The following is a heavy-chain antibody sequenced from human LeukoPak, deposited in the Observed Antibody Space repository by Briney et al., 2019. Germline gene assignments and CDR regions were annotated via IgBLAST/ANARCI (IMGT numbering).Heavy chain of an antibody. Sequence: ASVKVSCKASGYTFIDYYMHWVRQAPGQGLEWMGWINPNSGGTNYAQKFQGRVTMTRDTSISTAYMELSRLISDDTAVYCCARIPYYYGSGSYSLDYWGQGTLVTVSS. D-gene: IGHD3-10*01. J-gene: IGHJ4*02. V-gene: IGHV1-2*02. CDR2: INPNSGGT. CDR1: GYTFIDYY. CDR3: ARIPYYYGSGSYSLDY.